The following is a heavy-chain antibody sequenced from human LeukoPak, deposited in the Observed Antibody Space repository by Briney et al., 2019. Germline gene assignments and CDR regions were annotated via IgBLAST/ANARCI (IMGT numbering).Heavy chain of an antibody. V-gene: IGHV3-66*04. D-gene: IGHD6-19*01. CDR2: IYSGGST. CDR3: ARQSSGWYSL. J-gene: IGHJ4*02. CDR1: GCTVSSNY. Sequence: PGGSLRLSCAASGCTVSSNYMSWVRQAPGKGLEWVSVIYSGGSTYYADSVKGRFTISRDNSKNTLYLQMNSLRAEDTAVYYCARQSSGWYSLWGQGTLVTVSS.